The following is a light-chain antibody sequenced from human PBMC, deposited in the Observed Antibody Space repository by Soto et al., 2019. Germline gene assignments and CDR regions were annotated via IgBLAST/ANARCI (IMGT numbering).Light chain of an antibody. CDR2: AAS. CDR3: QQSYSTPYT. J-gene: IGKJ2*01. Sequence: DIPITQSPSSLSASLGDRVTITCRARQSISSYLNWYQQKPGKAPKLLIYAASSLQSGVPSRFSGSGSGTDFTLTISSLQPEDFATYYCQQSYSTPYTVGQGTKV. CDR1: QSISSY. V-gene: IGKV1-39*01.